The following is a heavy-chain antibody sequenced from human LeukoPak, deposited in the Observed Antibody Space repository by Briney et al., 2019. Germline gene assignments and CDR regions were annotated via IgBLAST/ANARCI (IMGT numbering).Heavy chain of an antibody. Sequence: TGGSLRLSCAASGFTFSSYEMNWVRQAPGKGLEWVSSISSSSSYIYYADSVKGRFTISRDNAKNSLYLQMNSLRAEDTAVYYCARDVQLLYYYYYMDVWGKGTTVTISS. J-gene: IGHJ6*03. D-gene: IGHD2-2*01. CDR3: ARDVQLLYYYYYMDV. CDR1: GFTFSSYE. V-gene: IGHV3-21*01. CDR2: ISSSSSYI.